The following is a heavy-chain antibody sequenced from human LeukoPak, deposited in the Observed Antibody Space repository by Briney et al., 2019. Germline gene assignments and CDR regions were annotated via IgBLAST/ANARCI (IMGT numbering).Heavy chain of an antibody. CDR2: IQAKAYGGAT. CDR3: TRAPHPRCSSSGCYLDY. V-gene: IGHV3-49*04. J-gene: IGHJ4*02. CDR1: GFTFGDYA. D-gene: IGHD2-2*01. Sequence: GGSLRLSCSTSGFTFGDYAMSWVRQAPGKGLEWVGFIQAKAYGGATKYAASVDGRFSISRDDSQSIANLQMNDLKTEDTAVCYCTRAPHPRCSSSGCYLDYWGQGTLVTVSS.